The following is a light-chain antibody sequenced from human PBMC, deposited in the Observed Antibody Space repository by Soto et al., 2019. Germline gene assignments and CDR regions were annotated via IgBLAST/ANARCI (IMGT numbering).Light chain of an antibody. V-gene: IGLV1-40*01. J-gene: IGLJ3*02. CDR3: QSYDSSLSGSV. Sequence: QSALTQPPSVSGAPGQRVTISCTGSSSNIGAGYDVHWYQQLPGTAPKLLIYGNSNRPSGDPDRFSGSKSGTSASLAITGLQAEDEADYYCQSYDSSLSGSVFGGGTKLTVL. CDR2: GNS. CDR1: SSNIGAGYD.